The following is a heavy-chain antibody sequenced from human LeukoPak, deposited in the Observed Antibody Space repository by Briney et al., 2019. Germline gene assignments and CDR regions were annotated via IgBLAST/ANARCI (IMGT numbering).Heavy chain of an antibody. J-gene: IGHJ6*04. D-gene: IGHD3-3*01. CDR3: AKSGRFLEWLDDKLVDV. Sequence: GGSLRLSCAASEFSIRLNYMTWVRQAPGKGLEWVSIVYSGGDKYYADSVKGRFTISRDNSKNTLYLQTNSLRAEDTAVYYCAKSGRFLEWLDDKLVDVWGKGTTVTVSS. CDR1: EFSIRLNY. V-gene: IGHV3-53*05. CDR2: VYSGGDK.